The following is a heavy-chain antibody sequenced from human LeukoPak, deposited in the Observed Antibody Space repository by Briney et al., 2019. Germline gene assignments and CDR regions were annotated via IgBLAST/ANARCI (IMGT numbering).Heavy chain of an antibody. V-gene: IGHV1-2*02. CDR2: INPNRGGT. D-gene: IGHD3-10*01. CDR1: GYTFTNYG. Sequence: ASVKVSCKASGYTFTNYGITWVRQAPGQGLEWMGWINPNRGGTNYAQKFQGRVTMTRDTSISTAYMELSRLRSDDTAMYYCAKDVVRGVGPFDLWGQGTKVTVSS. CDR3: AKDVVRGVGPFDL. J-gene: IGHJ3*01.